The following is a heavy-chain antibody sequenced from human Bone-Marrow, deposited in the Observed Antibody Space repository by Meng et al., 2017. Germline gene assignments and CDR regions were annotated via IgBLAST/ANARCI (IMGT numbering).Heavy chain of an antibody. CDR2: INSDGRSI. Sequence: GGSLRLSCAASGFSLSNYWVHWVRQALKKGLVWVSRINSDGRSINYADSVKGRFTISRDNAKNTLYLEMNSLRADDTAVYYCVRDDCSSTSCYADAFDLWGQGTMVTVSS. V-gene: IGHV3-74*01. CDR3: VRDDCSSTSCYADAFDL. D-gene: IGHD2-2*01. CDR1: GFSLSNYW. J-gene: IGHJ3*01.